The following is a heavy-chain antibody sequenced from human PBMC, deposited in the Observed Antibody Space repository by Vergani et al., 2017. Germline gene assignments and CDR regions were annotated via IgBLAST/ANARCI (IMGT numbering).Heavy chain of an antibody. CDR1: ELTFVSYS. V-gene: IGHV3-21*01. J-gene: IGHJ6*03. CDR2: ISSSSSYI. CDR3: ARGWYCSSTSCYQGVMDV. Sequence: EVQLVESGGGLVKPGGSLRPSCAASELTFVSYSMNWVPKAQGKGLDWVSSISSSSSYIYYADSVKGRFTISRDNAKNSLYLQMNSLRAEDTAVYYCARGWYCSSTSCYQGVMDVWGKGTTVTVSS. D-gene: IGHD2-2*01.